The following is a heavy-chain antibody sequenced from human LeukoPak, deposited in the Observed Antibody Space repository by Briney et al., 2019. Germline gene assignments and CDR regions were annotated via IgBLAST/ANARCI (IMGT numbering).Heavy chain of an antibody. J-gene: IGHJ4*02. D-gene: IGHD5-18*01. CDR3: ARAAGEDTAWHGGSDY. CDR1: GGSFSGYY. Sequence: SETLSLTCAVYGGSFSGYYWSWIRQPPGKGLERIGEINHSGSTNYNPSLKSRVTISVDTSKNQFSLKLSSVTAADTAVYYCARAAGEDTAWHGGSDYWGQGTLVTVSS. V-gene: IGHV4-34*01. CDR2: INHSGST.